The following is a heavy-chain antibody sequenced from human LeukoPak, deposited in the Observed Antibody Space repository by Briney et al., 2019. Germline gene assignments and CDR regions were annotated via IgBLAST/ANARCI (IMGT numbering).Heavy chain of an antibody. D-gene: IGHD7-27*01. CDR1: GFSIRSSW. CDR2: MNEDGSVT. CDR3: ARDPAWGAIDY. Sequence: PGGSLRLSCAVSGFSIRSSWMSWVRQIPGKGLEWVADMNEDGSVTWYADSVKGRFTVSRDNAKNSVDLQMSSLRAEDTAVYYSARDPAWGAIDYWGQGTLVTVSS. V-gene: IGHV3-7*01. J-gene: IGHJ4*02.